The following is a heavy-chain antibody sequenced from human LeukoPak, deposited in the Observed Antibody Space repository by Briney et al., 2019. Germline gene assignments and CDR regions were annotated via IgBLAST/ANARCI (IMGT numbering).Heavy chain of an antibody. V-gene: IGHV4-39*07. CDR1: GDSISSIPYY. CDR2: IYYTGST. CDR3: ARDRARVSDY. D-gene: IGHD3-22*01. Sequence: PSETLSLTCSVSGDSISSIPYYWGWIRQPPGKGLEWIGSIYYTGSTYYSPSLKSRVTISVDTSKNQFSLKLSSVTAADTAVYYCARDRARVSDYWGQGTLVTVSS. J-gene: IGHJ4*02.